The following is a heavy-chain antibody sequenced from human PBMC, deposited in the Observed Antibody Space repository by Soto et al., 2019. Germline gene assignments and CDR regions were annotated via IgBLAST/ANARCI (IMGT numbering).Heavy chain of an antibody. D-gene: IGHD6-19*01. V-gene: IGHV3-23*01. Sequence: EVQLLESGGGLVQPGGSLRLSCAASGFTFSSYGMSWVRQAPGKGLEWVSGISGSGASTYYADSVKGRFIISRDNSKNTWYLQMNSLGAEDTAVYYCAKDRGEGAVAVPYYFDYWGQGTLVTVSS. CDR2: ISGSGAST. CDR1: GFTFSSYG. CDR3: AKDRGEGAVAVPYYFDY. J-gene: IGHJ4*02.